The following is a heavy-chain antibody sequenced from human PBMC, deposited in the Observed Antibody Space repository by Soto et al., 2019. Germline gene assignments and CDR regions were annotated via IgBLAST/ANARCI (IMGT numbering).Heavy chain of an antibody. CDR2: IWYDGSNK. D-gene: IGHD5-12*01. CDR3: ARDPGYPGMDV. Sequence: PGGSLRLSCAASGFTFSSYGMHWVRQAPGKGLEWVAVIWYDGSNKYYADSVKGRFTISRDNSKNTPYLQMNSLRAEDTAVYYCARDPGYPGMDVWGQGTTVTVSS. J-gene: IGHJ6*02. V-gene: IGHV3-33*01. CDR1: GFTFSSYG.